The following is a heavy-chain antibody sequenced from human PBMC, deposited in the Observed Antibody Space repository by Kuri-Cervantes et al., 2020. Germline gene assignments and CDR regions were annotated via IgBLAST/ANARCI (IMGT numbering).Heavy chain of an antibody. Sequence: LSLTCAASGFSFSTDWMHWVRQTPGKGLVWLARMNSEGRTINYADSVRGRFTISRDNAENMLYLQMNSLRVEDTAVYYCARAGSYRFDFWGQGTLVTVSS. J-gene: IGHJ4*02. CDR2: MNSEGRTI. D-gene: IGHD6-6*01. CDR3: ARAGSYRFDF. CDR1: GFSFSTDW. V-gene: IGHV3-74*01.